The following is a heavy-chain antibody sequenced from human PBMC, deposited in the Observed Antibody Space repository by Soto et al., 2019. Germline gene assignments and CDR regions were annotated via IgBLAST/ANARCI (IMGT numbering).Heavy chain of an antibody. Sequence: SETLSLTCSVSGGPISGSSYYWGWIRQPPGKGLEWIGSIYYSGSTYYSPSLKSRVTVSVDTAKNQFSLNLSSVTAADTAVYYCASNSYRTWGQGILVTVSS. V-gene: IGHV4-39*01. D-gene: IGHD2-21*01. J-gene: IGHJ1*01. CDR2: IYYSGST. CDR3: ASNSYRT. CDR1: GGPISGSSYY.